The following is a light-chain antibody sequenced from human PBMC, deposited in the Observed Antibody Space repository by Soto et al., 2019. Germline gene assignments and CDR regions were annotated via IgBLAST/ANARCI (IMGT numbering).Light chain of an antibody. V-gene: IGLV2-14*01. Sequence: QSVLTQPASVSGSPGQSITISCTGTSSDVAGYNFVSWYQQHPGQAPKLIIYEVRNRPSGVSNRFSGSKSGNTASLTISGLQAEDEAEYYCHSSSDTNTLGVFGGETKLTVL. CDR1: SSDVAGYNF. J-gene: IGLJ2*01. CDR3: HSSSDTNTLGV. CDR2: EVR.